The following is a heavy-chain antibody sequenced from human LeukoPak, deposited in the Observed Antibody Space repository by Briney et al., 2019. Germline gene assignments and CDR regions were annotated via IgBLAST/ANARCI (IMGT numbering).Heavy chain of an antibody. V-gene: IGHV4-34*01. CDR3: ARSGQSKYRNTSVRSQHYGMDV. D-gene: IGHD2/OR15-2a*01. Sequence: SETLFLTCAVYGGSFSGYYWSWIRQPPGKGLEWIGEINHSGSTNYNPSLKSRVTISVDTSKNQFSLKLSSVTAADTAVYYCARSGQSKYRNTSVRSQHYGMDVWGQGTTVTVSS. J-gene: IGHJ6*02. CDR2: INHSGST. CDR1: GGSFSGYY.